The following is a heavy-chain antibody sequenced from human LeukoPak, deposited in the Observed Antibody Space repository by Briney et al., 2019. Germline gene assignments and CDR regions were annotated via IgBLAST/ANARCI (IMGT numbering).Heavy chain of an antibody. Sequence: SETLSLTCTVSGGSISSGDYYWSWIRQPPGKGLEWIGYIYYSGSTYYNPSLKSRVTKSVDTSKNQFSLKLSSVTAADTAVYYCARGFRDIVVVPAAPGWYFDYWGQGTLVTVSS. CDR1: GGSISSGDYY. CDR2: IYYSGST. D-gene: IGHD2-2*01. J-gene: IGHJ4*02. V-gene: IGHV4-30-4*08. CDR3: ARGFRDIVVVPAAPGWYFDY.